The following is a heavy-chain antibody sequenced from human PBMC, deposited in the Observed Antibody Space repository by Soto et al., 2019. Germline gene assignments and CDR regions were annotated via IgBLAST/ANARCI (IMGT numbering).Heavy chain of an antibody. Sequence: GASVKVSCKASGFTFSGSAVQWVRQARGQRLEWIGWIVVGSGNTNYAQNFQERVTITRDMSTSTASMELSSLRSEDTAVYYCAAVPHYSNYLGFYYYGMDVWGQGTTVTVSS. CDR2: IVVGSGNT. V-gene: IGHV1-58*01. CDR1: GFTFSGSA. CDR3: AAVPHYSNYLGFYYYGMDV. D-gene: IGHD4-4*01. J-gene: IGHJ6*02.